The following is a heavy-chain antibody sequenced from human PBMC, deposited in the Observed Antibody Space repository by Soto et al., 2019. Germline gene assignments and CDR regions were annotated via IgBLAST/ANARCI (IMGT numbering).Heavy chain of an antibody. CDR1: GYTFSSYG. V-gene: IGHV1-18*04. D-gene: IGHD2-8*01. J-gene: IGHJ6*02. CDR2: ISAYAGNT. Sequence: ASVKVSCKASGYTFSSYGIRWVRQSPGQVLEWMGWISAYAGNTNYAQKLQGRVTMTTDTSKSTAYMELRSLRPDDTAVYYCARDVSCTNGVCYGGHEGYYYCYGMDVWGQGTTVTVSS. CDR3: ARDVSCTNGVCYGGHEGYYYCYGMDV.